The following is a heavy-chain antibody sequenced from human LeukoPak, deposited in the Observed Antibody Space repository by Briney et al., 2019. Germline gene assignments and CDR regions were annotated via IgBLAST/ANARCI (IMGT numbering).Heavy chain of an antibody. CDR2: ISAYNGNT. D-gene: IGHD3-3*01. CDR1: GYTFTSYG. J-gene: IGHJ4*02. CDR3: ARDLPPPLYYDLWSGYYRFDY. Sequence: ASVKVSCKASGYTFTSYGISWVRQAPGQGLEWMGWISAYNGNTNYAQKLQGRVTMTTDTSTSTAYMELRSLRSDDTAVYYCARDLPPPLYYDLWSGYYRFDYWGQGTLVTVSS. V-gene: IGHV1-18*01.